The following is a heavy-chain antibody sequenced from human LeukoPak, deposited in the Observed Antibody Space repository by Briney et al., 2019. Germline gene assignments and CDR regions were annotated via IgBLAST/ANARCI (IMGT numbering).Heavy chain of an antibody. Sequence: ASVKVSCTASGYTFTSYYMHWVRQAPGQGLEWLGWMNPNSGNTVYAQTFQGRVTMTRNISITTAYMELNNLRSDDTAVYYCARVAGNCGGDCYRLLYWGQGTLVTVSS. D-gene: IGHD2-21*01. CDR1: GYTFTSYY. CDR2: MNPNSGNT. CDR3: ARVAGNCGGDCYRLLY. J-gene: IGHJ4*02. V-gene: IGHV1-8*02.